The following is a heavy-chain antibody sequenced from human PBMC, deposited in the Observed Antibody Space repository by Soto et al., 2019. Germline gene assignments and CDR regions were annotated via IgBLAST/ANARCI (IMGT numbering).Heavy chain of an antibody. Sequence: GGSLRLSCEASGFTFTSYAMHWVRQAPGKGHEWVAVISYDGINEYYADSVKGRFTISRDNSKNTLFLQMSSLRVEDTAVYYCARDRLRLGELSLIGYFDYWGQGTLVTVSS. CDR3: ARDRLRLGELSLIGYFDY. CDR1: GFTFTSYA. J-gene: IGHJ4*02. D-gene: IGHD3-16*02. V-gene: IGHV3-30*15. CDR2: ISYDGINE.